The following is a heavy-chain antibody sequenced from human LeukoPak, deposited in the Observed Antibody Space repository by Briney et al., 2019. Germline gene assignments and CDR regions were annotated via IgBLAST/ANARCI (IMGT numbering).Heavy chain of an antibody. Sequence: GRSLRLSCAASGFTFSSYAMSWVRQAPGKGLEWVSAISGSGGSTYYADSVKGRFTISRDNSKNTLYLQMNSLRAEDTAVYYCAKSQHQVGATDYWGQGTLVTVSS. CDR1: GFTFSSYA. CDR2: ISGSGGST. J-gene: IGHJ4*02. CDR3: AKSQHQVGATDY. V-gene: IGHV3-23*01. D-gene: IGHD1-26*01.